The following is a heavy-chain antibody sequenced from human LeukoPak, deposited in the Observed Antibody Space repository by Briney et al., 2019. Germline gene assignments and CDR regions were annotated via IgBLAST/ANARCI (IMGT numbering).Heavy chain of an antibody. CDR1: GFTFSSYS. J-gene: IGHJ4*02. Sequence: PGGSLRLSCAASGFTFSSYSMNWVRQAPGKGLEWVSSISSSSSYIYYADSVKGRFTISRDNAKNSLYLQMNSLRAEDTAVYYCARDRDTYYYGSGSYSIGVFDYWGQGTLVTVSS. V-gene: IGHV3-21*01. D-gene: IGHD3-10*01. CDR3: ARDRDTYYYGSGSYSIGVFDY. CDR2: ISSSSSYI.